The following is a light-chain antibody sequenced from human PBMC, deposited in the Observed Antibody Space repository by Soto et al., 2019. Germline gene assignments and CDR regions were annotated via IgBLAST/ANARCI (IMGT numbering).Light chain of an antibody. CDR3: QQRSNWLFT. J-gene: IGKJ3*01. CDR1: QSISRY. Sequence: IVLTQSPGTLSLSPGERTTLSCRASQSISRYLAWYQQKPGQGPRLLIYGASSRATGTPDRFSGSGSGTDFTLTINRLEPEDFALYYCQQRSNWLFTFGPGTKVDIK. V-gene: IGKV3D-20*02. CDR2: GAS.